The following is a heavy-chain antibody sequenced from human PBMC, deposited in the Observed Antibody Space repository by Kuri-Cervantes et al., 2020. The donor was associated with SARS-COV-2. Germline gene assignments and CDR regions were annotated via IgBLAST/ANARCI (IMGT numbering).Heavy chain of an antibody. J-gene: IGHJ5*02. Sequence: GGSLRLSCAASGFTFDDYGMSWVRQAPGKGLEWVSGINWSGTSTGYADSVKGRFTISRDNAKNSVYLQMNSLRAEDTALYPCARGAHYYDSSSYPEWFDPWGQGTLVTVSS. V-gene: IGHV3-20*01. CDR2: INWSGTST. CDR3: ARGAHYYDSSSYPEWFDP. CDR1: GFTFDDYG. D-gene: IGHD3-22*01.